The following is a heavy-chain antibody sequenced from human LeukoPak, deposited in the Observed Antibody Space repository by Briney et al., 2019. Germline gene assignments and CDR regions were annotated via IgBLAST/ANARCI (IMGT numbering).Heavy chain of an antibody. CDR2: IYYSGST. D-gene: IGHD1-26*01. J-gene: IGHJ5*01. Sequence: SETLSLTCTVSGGFISSSSYYWGWIRQPPGKGLEWIGTIYYSGSTYYNPSLKSRVTISVDTSKNQFSLKLSSVTAADTAVYYCARVPVNIWENWFDFWGQGTLVTVPS. CDR3: ARVPVNIWENWFDF. CDR1: GGFISSSSYY. V-gene: IGHV4-39*07.